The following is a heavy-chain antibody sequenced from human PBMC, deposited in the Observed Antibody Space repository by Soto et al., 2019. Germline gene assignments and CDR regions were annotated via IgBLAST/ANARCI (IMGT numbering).Heavy chain of an antibody. D-gene: IGHD6-13*01. Sequence: QVQLQESGPGLVKPSGTLSLTCAVSGGSISSSNWWSWVRQPPGRGLEWIGEIDHSGSTNYNPSRKGRVTISVDKSKNQLSLRLNSVTAADTAVYYGAGERAAGCGMDVLGQGTTVTVSS. J-gene: IGHJ6*02. V-gene: IGHV4-4*02. CDR3: AGERAAGCGMDV. CDR1: GGSISSSNW. CDR2: IDHSGST.